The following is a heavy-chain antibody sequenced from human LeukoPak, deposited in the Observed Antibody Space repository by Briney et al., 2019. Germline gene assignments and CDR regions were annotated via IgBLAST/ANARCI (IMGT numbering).Heavy chain of an antibody. CDR3: ALGNCPTTSCYPGVAFDI. J-gene: IGHJ3*02. CDR2: IYYSGST. CDR1: GGSISSGDYY. V-gene: IGHV4-30-4*08. D-gene: IGHD2-2*01. Sequence: SQTLSLTCTVSGGSISSGDYYWRWIRQPPGKGLEWIGYIYYSGSTYYNPSLKSRVTISVDTSKNQFSLKLSSVTAADTAVYYSALGNCPTTSCYPGVAFDIWGQGTMVTVSS.